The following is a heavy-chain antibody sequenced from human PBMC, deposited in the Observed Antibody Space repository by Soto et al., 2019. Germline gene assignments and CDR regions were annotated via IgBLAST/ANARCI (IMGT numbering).Heavy chain of an antibody. D-gene: IGHD2-15*01. J-gene: IGHJ3*02. CDR1: GFTFSSYA. Sequence: LRLSCAASGFTFSSYAMSWVRQAPGKGLEWVSAISGSGGSTYYADSVKGRFTISRDNSKNTLYLQMNSLRAEDTAVYYCAKGGAYCSGGSCYFDAFDIWGQGTMVTVSS. CDR3: AKGGAYCSGGSCYFDAFDI. CDR2: ISGSGGST. V-gene: IGHV3-23*01.